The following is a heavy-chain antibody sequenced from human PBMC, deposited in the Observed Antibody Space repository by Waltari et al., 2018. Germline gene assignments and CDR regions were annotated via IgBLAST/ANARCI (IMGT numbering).Heavy chain of an antibody. J-gene: IGHJ4*02. CDR1: GFTFSSYA. CDR3: AKDWGEGIYYFDY. Sequence: EVQLLESGGGLVQPGGSLRLSCAASGFTFSSYAMSWVRQAPGKGLEWVSAISGSGGSTYYADSVKGRFTISRDNSKNTLYLQMNSLRAEDTTVYYCAKDWGEGIYYFDYWGQGTLVTVSS. CDR2: ISGSGGST. V-gene: IGHV3-23*01. D-gene: IGHD2-15*01.